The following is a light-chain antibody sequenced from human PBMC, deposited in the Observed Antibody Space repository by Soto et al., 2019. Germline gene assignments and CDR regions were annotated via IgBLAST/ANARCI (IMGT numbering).Light chain of an antibody. CDR1: SSDVGGYNY. CDR2: EIS. CDR3: YSYAGRTVV. Sequence: QSVLTQPPSASGSPGQSVTISCSGTSSDVGGYNYVSWYQQHPGKAPKLMIYEISKRPSGVPDRFSGSKSGNTASLTVSGLQAEDEDDYYCYSYAGRTVVFGGGTKLTVL. V-gene: IGLV2-8*01. J-gene: IGLJ2*01.